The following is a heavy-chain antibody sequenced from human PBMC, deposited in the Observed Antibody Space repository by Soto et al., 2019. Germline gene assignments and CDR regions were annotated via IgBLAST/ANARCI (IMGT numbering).Heavy chain of an antibody. J-gene: IGHJ4*02. CDR2: IYYSGST. Sequence: LPETLSLTCTVSGGSISSYYWSWIRQPPGKGLEWIGYIYYSGSTNYNPSLKSRVTISVDTSKNQFSLKLSSVTAADTAVYYCARFQAAAGLGYYFDYWGQGTLVTVSS. V-gene: IGHV4-59*01. CDR1: GGSISSYY. D-gene: IGHD6-25*01. CDR3: ARFQAAAGLGYYFDY.